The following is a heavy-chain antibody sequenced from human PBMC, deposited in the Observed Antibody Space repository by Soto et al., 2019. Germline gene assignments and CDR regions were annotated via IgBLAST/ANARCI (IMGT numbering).Heavy chain of an antibody. J-gene: IGHJ4*02. CDR2: ISDSGGST. CDR3: ARERRPFSNREFDF. D-gene: IGHD6-6*01. Sequence: EVQLLESGGGLVQPGGSLRLSCAASGFTFSSCAMIWVRQAPGKGLEWVSSISDSGGSTYYADSVKGRFTISRDSSKSTLYLQMTSLRAEDTALYYCARERRPFSNREFDFWGQGTLVTVSS. CDR1: GFTFSSCA. V-gene: IGHV3-23*01.